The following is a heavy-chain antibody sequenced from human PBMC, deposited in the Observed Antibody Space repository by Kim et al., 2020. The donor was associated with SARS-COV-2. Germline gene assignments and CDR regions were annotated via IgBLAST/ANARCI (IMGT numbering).Heavy chain of an antibody. D-gene: IGHD2-2*01. CDR1: GGSISDHY. V-gene: IGHV4-59*08. Sequence: SETLSLTCTVSGGSISDHYWSWIRQPPGKGLEWIGYIYYAGSTTYNPSLKRRVTMSVDTSKTQFSLNLSSVTAADTAGYYYSGHSTTSWTYFDYWGQGTL. J-gene: IGHJ4*02. CDR3: SGHSTTSWTYFDY. CDR2: IYYAGST.